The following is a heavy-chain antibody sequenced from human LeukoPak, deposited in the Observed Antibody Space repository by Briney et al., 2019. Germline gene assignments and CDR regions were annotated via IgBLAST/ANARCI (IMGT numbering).Heavy chain of an antibody. J-gene: IGHJ2*01. CDR1: GFTFSSYA. CDR3: AKYYRHVGYFDL. CDR2: ISGSGGST. V-gene: IGHV3-23*01. D-gene: IGHD3-10*01. Sequence: GGSLRLSCVASGFTFSSYAMSWVRQAPGKGLEWVSAISGSGGSTYYADSVKGRFTISRDNSKNTLYLQMNSLRAEDTAVYYCAKYYRHVGYFDLWGRGTLVTVSS.